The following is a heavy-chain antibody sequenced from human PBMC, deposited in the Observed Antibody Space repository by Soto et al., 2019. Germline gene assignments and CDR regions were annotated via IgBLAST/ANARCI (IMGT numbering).Heavy chain of an antibody. CDR3: ARVLKSAKNIVATIVDSYYYYFMDV. CDR2: ISAYNGNT. V-gene: IGHV1-18*01. J-gene: IGHJ6*03. Sequence: ASVKVSCKASGYTFTSYGISWVRQAPGQGLEWMGWISAYNGNTNYAQKLQGRVTMTTDTSTSTAYMELRSLRSDDTAVYYCARVLKSAKNIVATIVDSYYYYFMDVWGKGTT. CDR1: GYTFTSYG. D-gene: IGHD5-12*01.